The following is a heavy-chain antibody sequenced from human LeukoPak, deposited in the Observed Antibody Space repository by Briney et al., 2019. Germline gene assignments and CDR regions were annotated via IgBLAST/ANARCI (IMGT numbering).Heavy chain of an antibody. CDR1: GGSISRYY. D-gene: IGHD3-10*01. V-gene: IGHV4-59*01. J-gene: IGHJ2*01. CDR3: ARDIPYYYGSRSYSSDWYFDL. CDR2: ISYSGGT. Sequence: SETLSLTCTVSGGSISRYYWSWIRQPPGKGLEWIGYISYSGGTNYNPSHKSRVTISVDTSKNQHSLKLSSVTAADTAVYYCARDIPYYYGSRSYSSDWYFDLWGRGTLVTVSS.